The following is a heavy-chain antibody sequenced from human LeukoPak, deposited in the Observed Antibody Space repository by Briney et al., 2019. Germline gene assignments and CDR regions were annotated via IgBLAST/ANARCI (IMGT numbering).Heavy chain of an antibody. V-gene: IGHV3-33*01. Sequence: GGSLRLSCAASGFTFSTYGMYWVHQAPGKGLEWVAVIWYDGSSKYYADSVKGRFTISRDNSKNTLYLQMNSLRAEDTAVYYCARDRGYTYFDYWGQGTLVTVSS. CDR1: GFTFSTYG. J-gene: IGHJ4*02. D-gene: IGHD5-18*01. CDR3: ARDRGYTYFDY. CDR2: IWYDGSSK.